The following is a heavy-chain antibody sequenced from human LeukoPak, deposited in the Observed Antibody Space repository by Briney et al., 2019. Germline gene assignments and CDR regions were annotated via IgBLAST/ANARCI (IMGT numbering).Heavy chain of an antibody. Sequence: GGSLRLSCAASGFAFSGSAMQWVRQASGKGREWVGRIRSKANSYATTYAASVKGRFTISRDDSKNTAYLQMNSLKTEDTAVYHCTRPELAAAGIGWFDPWGQGTLVTVSS. CDR2: IRSKANSYAT. V-gene: IGHV3-73*01. CDR3: TRPELAAAGIGWFDP. J-gene: IGHJ5*02. CDR1: GFAFSGSA. D-gene: IGHD6-13*01.